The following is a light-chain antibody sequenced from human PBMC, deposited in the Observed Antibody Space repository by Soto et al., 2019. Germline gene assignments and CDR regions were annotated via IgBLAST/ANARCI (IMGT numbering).Light chain of an antibody. J-gene: IGKJ1*01. CDR3: QQYASSLT. Sequence: EIVLTQSPGSLSLSPGERATLSCRASQSVDSRFFAWYQQRPGQAPRLLIYGASGRATGIPERFTGSGSGTDFSLTISGLEPEDFAVYYCQQYASSLTFGLGTKVEIK. CDR2: GAS. CDR1: QSVDSRF. V-gene: IGKV3-20*01.